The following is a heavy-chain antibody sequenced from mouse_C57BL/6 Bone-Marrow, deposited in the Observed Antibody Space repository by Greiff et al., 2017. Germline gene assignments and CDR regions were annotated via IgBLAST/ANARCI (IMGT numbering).Heavy chain of an antibody. J-gene: IGHJ4*01. V-gene: IGHV5-9-1*02. Sequence: DVMLVESGEGLVKPGGSLKLSCAASGFTFSSYAMSWVRQTPEKRLEWVAYISSGGDYIYYADTVKGRFTISRDNARNTLYLQMSSLKSEDTAMYYCTRDERDYYAMDYWGQGTSVTVSS. CDR3: TRDERDYYAMDY. CDR2: ISSGGDYI. CDR1: GFTFSSYA.